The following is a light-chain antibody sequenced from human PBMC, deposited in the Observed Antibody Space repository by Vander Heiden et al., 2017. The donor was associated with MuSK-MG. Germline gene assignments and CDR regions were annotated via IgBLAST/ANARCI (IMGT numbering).Light chain of an antibody. V-gene: IGKV1-9*01. CDR2: AAS. Sequence: DIQLTQSPSFLSASVGDRVTITCRASQGIGSYLAWYQQKRGKAPKLLIYAASTLQSGVPSRFSGSGSGTDFTLTITSLQPEDFATYYCQQLNSSPITFGGGTKVEIK. J-gene: IGKJ4*01. CDR3: QQLNSSPIT. CDR1: QGIGSY.